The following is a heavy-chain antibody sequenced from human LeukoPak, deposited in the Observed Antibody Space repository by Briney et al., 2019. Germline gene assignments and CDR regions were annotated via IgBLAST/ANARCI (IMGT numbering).Heavy chain of an antibody. D-gene: IGHD3-3*01. J-gene: IGHJ4*02. V-gene: IGHV4-34*01. CDR1: GGSFSGYY. CDR3: ARGHYKYYDFWSGLYYFDY. Sequence: SETLSLTCAVYGGSFSGYYWSWIRQPPGKGLEWIGEINHSGSTNYNPSLKSRVTISVDTSKNQFSLKLSSATAADTAVYYCARGHYKYYDFWSGLYYFDYWGQGTLVTVSS. CDR2: INHSGST.